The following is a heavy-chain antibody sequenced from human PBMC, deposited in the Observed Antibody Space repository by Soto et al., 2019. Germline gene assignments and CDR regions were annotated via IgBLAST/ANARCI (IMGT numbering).Heavy chain of an antibody. Sequence: ASVKVSCKASGYTFTGYYMHWVRQAPGQGLEWMGWINPNSGGTNYAQKFQGRVTMTRDTSISTAYMELSRLRSDDTAVYYCARAREDIVLMVYADYWGQGTLVTVSS. CDR1: GYTFTGYY. CDR3: ARAREDIVLMVYADY. V-gene: IGHV1-2*02. D-gene: IGHD2-8*01. J-gene: IGHJ4*02. CDR2: INPNSGGT.